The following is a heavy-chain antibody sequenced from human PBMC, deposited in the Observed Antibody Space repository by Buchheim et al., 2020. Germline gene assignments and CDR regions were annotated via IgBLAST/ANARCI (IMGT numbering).Heavy chain of an antibody. D-gene: IGHD3-22*01. J-gene: IGHJ6*03. CDR1: GGSISSGGYY. V-gene: IGHV4-31*03. CDR2: IYYSGST. Sequence: QVQLQESGPGLVKPSQTLSLTCTVSGGSISSGGYYWSWIRQHPGKGLEWIGYIYYSGSTYYNPSLKSRVTISVDTSKNQFSLKLSSVTAADTAVYYCAIAGGDYYDSSGAGYYYYYYYMDVWGKGTT. CDR3: AIAGGDYYDSSGAGYYYYYYYMDV.